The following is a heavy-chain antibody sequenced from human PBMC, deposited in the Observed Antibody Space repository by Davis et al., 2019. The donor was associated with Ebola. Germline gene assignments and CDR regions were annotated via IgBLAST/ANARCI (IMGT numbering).Heavy chain of an antibody. J-gene: IGHJ6*02. V-gene: IGHV3-23*01. CDR2: ISGSGGST. CDR1: RLTFSSYA. D-gene: IGHD2-2*01. CDR3: SKGRCTSTSCYWLWDV. Sequence: GESLKISCAASRLTFSSYAMSWVRQAPGKGLEWVSAISGSGGSTYYADSVKGRFTISRDNSKNTLYLQMNILRAEDTARYYCSKGRCTSTSCYWLWDVWGQGTTVTVSS.